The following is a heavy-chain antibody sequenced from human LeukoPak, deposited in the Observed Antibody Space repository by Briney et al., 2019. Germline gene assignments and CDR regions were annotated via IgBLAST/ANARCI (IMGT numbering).Heavy chain of an antibody. Sequence: SETLSLTCTVSGGSISSYYWSWLRQPPGKGLEWIGYIYYSGSTNYNPSLKSRVTISVDTSKNQFSLKLSSVTAADTAVYYCARAWDYYDTNWFDPWGQGTLVTVSS. D-gene: IGHD3-22*01. CDR2: IYYSGST. CDR1: GGSISSYY. J-gene: IGHJ5*02. V-gene: IGHV4-59*01. CDR3: ARAWDYYDTNWFDP.